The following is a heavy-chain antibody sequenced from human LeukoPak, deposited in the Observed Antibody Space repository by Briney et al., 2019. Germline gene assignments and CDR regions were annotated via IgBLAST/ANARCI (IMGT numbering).Heavy chain of an antibody. CDR2: INPNDGDT. CDR1: GYTFTDYY. CDR3: ARANFLYCSSSTCLFDY. V-gene: IGHV1-2*02. D-gene: IGHD2-2*01. Sequence: ASVKVSCKASGYTFTDYYMHWVRQAPGQGFEWMGWINPNDGDTNYAQKFQGRVTMTRDTSISTAHMEVSRLRSDDTAAYYCARANFLYCSSSTCLFDYWGQGTLVTVSS. J-gene: IGHJ4*02.